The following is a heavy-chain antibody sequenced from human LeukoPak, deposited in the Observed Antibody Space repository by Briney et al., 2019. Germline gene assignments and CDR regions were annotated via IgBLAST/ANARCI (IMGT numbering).Heavy chain of an antibody. Sequence: GGSLRLSCAASGFTFSDYYMNWIRQAPGKGLEWVSYISSSGTTTYYADSVRGRFTISRDNAKNSVYLQMNSLRAEDTAVYHCARGGDSSGYYVWFDPWGQGTLVTVSS. J-gene: IGHJ5*02. D-gene: IGHD3-22*01. CDR3: ARGGDSSGYYVWFDP. V-gene: IGHV3-11*04. CDR1: GFTFSDYY. CDR2: ISSSGTTT.